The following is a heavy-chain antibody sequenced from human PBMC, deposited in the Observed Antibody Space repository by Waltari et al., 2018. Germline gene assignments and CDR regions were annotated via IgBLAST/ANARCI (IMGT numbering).Heavy chain of an antibody. CDR3: AKLVWQLVGPHGPFDY. D-gene: IGHD6-6*01. Sequence: EVQLVESGGGLVQPGGSLRLACAASGFTFSSYAMSWVRQAPGKGLEWVSAISGSGGSTYSADSVKGRFTISRDNSKNTLYLQMNSLRAEDTAVYYCAKLVWQLVGPHGPFDYWGQGTLVTVSS. V-gene: IGHV3-23*04. CDR2: ISGSGGST. CDR1: GFTFSSYA. J-gene: IGHJ4*02.